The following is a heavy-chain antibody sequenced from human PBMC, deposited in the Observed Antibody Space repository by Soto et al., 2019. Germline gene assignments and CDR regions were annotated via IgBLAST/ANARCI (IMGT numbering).Heavy chain of an antibody. D-gene: IGHD2-2*01. Sequence: ESGGGVVQPGRSLRLSCAASGFTFSSYAMHWVRQAPGKGLEWVAVISYDGSNKYYADSVKGRFTISRDNSKNTLYLQMNSLRAEDTAVYYCARVQFVVVVPADDYWGQGTLVTVSS. CDR3: ARVQFVVVVPADDY. CDR1: GFTFSSYA. V-gene: IGHV3-30-3*01. J-gene: IGHJ4*02. CDR2: ISYDGSNK.